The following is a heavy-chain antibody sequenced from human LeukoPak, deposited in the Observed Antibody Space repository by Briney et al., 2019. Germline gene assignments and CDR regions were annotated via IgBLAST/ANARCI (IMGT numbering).Heavy chain of an antibody. Sequence: ASVKVSCKASGYTFTGYYMHWVRQAHGQGLEWMGWINPNSGGTNYAQKFQGRVTMTRDTSISTAYMELSRLRSDDTAVCYCARDISAAAGIDYWGQGTLVTVSS. J-gene: IGHJ4*02. CDR3: ARDISAAAGIDY. D-gene: IGHD6-13*01. CDR1: GYTFTGYY. V-gene: IGHV1-2*02. CDR2: INPNSGGT.